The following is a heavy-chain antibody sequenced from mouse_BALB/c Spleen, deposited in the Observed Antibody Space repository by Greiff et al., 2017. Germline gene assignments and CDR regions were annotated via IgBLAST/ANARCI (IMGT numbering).Heavy chain of an antibody. CDR1: GYSITSGYY. J-gene: IGHJ4*01. Sequence: DVQLQESGPGLVKPSQSLSLTCSVTGYSITSGYYWNWIRQFPGNKLEWMGYISYDGSNNYNPSLKNRISITRDTSKNQFFLKLNSVTTEDTATYYCASGLYYAMDYWGQGTSVTVSS. V-gene: IGHV3-6*02. CDR3: ASGLYYAMDY. CDR2: ISYDGSN.